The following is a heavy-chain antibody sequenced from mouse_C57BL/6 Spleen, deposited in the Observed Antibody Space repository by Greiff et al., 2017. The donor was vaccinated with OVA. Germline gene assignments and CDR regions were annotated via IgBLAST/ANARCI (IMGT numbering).Heavy chain of an antibody. CDR1: GYTFTEYI. CDR3: ERSYGSSDNYAMDY. V-gene: IGHV1-37*01. J-gene: IGHJ4*01. CDR2: INPYNGDT. Sequence: VQLQQSGPELVKPGASVKISCKASGYTFTEYIMNWVKQSYGKCLEWIGCINPYNGDTIYNQKFKGKATLTVDKSSSTAHMELLSMTSEDFSVYCCERSYGSSDNYAMDYWGQGTSVTVSS. D-gene: IGHD1-1*01.